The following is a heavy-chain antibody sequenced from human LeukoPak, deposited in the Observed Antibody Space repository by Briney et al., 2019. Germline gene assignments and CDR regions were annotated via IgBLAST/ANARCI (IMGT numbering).Heavy chain of an antibody. V-gene: IGHV4-59*01. CDR3: ARDVAMVRGVTTAFDP. D-gene: IGHD3-10*01. CDR2: IYNSGST. Sequence: SETLSLTCTVSGGSISSYHWSWIRQPPGKGLEWVGYIYNSGSTNYNPSLKSRVTISVDTSKNQLSLKLSSVTAADTAVYYCARDVAMVRGVTTAFDPWGQGTLVTVSS. J-gene: IGHJ5*02. CDR1: GGSISSYH.